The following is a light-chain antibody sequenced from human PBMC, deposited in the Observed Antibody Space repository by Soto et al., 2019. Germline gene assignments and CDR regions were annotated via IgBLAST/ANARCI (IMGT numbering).Light chain of an antibody. J-gene: IGKJ4*01. CDR2: WAS. V-gene: IGKV4-1*01. CDR3: QQRSDWIT. CDR1: QSFLHSSNNKNY. Sequence: DIVMTQSPDSLAVSLGERATINCESSQSFLHSSNNKNYLAWYQQKPGQPPKLLIYWASTRESGVPDRFSGSGSGTDFTLTIGSLEPEDFAVYYCQQRSDWITFGGGTRWIS.